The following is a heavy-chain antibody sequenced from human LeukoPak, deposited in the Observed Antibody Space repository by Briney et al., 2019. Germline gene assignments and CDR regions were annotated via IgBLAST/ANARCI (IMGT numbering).Heavy chain of an antibody. D-gene: IGHD1-1*01. Sequence: SETLSLACTVSGASITSGSYYWGWIRQSPGKGLEWIGSISDSGSTYYNPSLKSRVIMSVDRSKNQFSLKLNSVTAADTAVYYCARHDDNWNDGGAFDIWGQGTMVTVSS. CDR2: ISDSGST. V-gene: IGHV4-39*07. CDR3: ARHDDNWNDGGAFDI. J-gene: IGHJ3*02. CDR1: GASITSGSYY.